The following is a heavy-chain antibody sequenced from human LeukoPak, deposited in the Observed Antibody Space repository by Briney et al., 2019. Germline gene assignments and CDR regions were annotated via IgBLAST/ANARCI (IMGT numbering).Heavy chain of an antibody. CDR3: ARAFTSRYCSSTSCPFDY. Sequence: PGGSLRLSCAASGFTFSSYSMNWVRQAPGKGLEWVSYISSSSTIYYADSVKGRFTISRDNAKNSLYLQMNSLRAEDTAVYYCARAFTSRYCSSTSCPFDYWGQGTLVTVSS. CDR1: GFTFSSYS. CDR2: ISSSSTI. J-gene: IGHJ4*02. V-gene: IGHV3-48*01. D-gene: IGHD2-2*01.